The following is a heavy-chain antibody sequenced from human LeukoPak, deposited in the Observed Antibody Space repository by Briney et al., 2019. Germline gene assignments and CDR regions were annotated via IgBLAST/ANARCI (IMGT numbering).Heavy chain of an antibody. V-gene: IGHV3-48*04. D-gene: IGHD5-24*01. CDR3: AKGPGATIKIVYYFDY. CDR1: GFTFSSYS. Sequence: QPGGSLRLSCAASGFTFSSYSMNWVRQAPGKGLEWVSYISSSSSTIYYADSVKGRFTISRDNAKNSLYLQMNSLRAEDTALYYCAKGPGATIKIVYYFDYWGQGTLVTVSS. J-gene: IGHJ4*02. CDR2: ISSSSSTI.